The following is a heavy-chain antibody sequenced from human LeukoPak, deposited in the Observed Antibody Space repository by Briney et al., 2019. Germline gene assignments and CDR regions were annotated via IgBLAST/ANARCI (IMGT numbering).Heavy chain of an antibody. CDR2: IRYDGTNK. CDR3: AKDRDYGDYPSAYYYMYV. CDR1: GFTFSTYG. D-gene: IGHD4-17*01. Sequence: PGGSLRLSCAASGFTFSTYGIHWVRQAPGKGLEWVAFIRYDGTNKWYADSVKGRFTISRDNSKNMLYLQMNSLRAEDTAVYHCAKDRDYGDYPSAYYYMYVWGKGTTVTVSS. V-gene: IGHV3-30*02. J-gene: IGHJ6*03.